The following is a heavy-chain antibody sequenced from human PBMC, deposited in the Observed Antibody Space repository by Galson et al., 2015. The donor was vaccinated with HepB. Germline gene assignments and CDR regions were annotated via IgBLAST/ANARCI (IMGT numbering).Heavy chain of an antibody. CDR2: ISGSGGST. CDR1: GFTFSSYA. J-gene: IGHJ4*02. Sequence: SLRLSCAASGFTFSSYAMSWVRQAPGKGLEWVSAISGSGGSTYYADSVKGRFTISRDNSKNTLYLQMNSLRAEDTAVYYCAKLPRGYSGYLGYWGQGTLVTVSS. V-gene: IGHV3-23*01. D-gene: IGHD5-12*01. CDR3: AKLPRGYSGYLGY.